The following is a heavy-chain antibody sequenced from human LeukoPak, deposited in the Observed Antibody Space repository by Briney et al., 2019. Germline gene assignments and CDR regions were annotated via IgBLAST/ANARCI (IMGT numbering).Heavy chain of an antibody. J-gene: IGHJ4*02. CDR2: IYYSGST. V-gene: IGHV4-39*07. CDR1: GGSISSSSYY. Sequence: SETLSLTCTVSGGSISSSSYYWGWIRQPPGKGLEWIGSIYYSGSTYYNPSLKSRVTISVDTSKNQFSLKLSSVTAADTAVYYCARLSGRITMIRGVGGTDYWGQGTLVTVSS. D-gene: IGHD3-10*01. CDR3: ARLSGRITMIRGVGGTDY.